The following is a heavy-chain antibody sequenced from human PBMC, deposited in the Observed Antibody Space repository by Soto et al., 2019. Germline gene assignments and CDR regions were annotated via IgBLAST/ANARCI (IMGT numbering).Heavy chain of an antibody. CDR3: ARGPYIVVVPAAMSSEYPDFDY. J-gene: IGHJ4*02. CDR1: GGSFSGYY. Sequence: QVQLQQWGAGLLKPSETLSLTCAVYGGSFSGYYWSWIRQPPGKGLEWIGEINHSGSTNYNPSLKSRLTISVDTSKNQFSLKLSSVTAADTAVYYCARGPYIVVVPAAMSSEYPDFDYWGQGTLVTVSS. CDR2: INHSGST. D-gene: IGHD2-2*01. V-gene: IGHV4-34*01.